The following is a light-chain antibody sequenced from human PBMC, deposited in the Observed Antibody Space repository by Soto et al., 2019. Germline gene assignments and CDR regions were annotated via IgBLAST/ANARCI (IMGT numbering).Light chain of an antibody. V-gene: IGKV1-5*03. Sequence: DIQFTQSPSSLSSSVPDRFTIPCRASQTISSWLAWYQQKPGKAPKLLIYKASTLKSGVPSRFSGSGSGTEFTLTISSLQPDDFATYYCQHYNSYSEAFGQGTKVDIK. CDR2: KAS. CDR1: QTISSW. CDR3: QHYNSYSEA. J-gene: IGKJ1*01.